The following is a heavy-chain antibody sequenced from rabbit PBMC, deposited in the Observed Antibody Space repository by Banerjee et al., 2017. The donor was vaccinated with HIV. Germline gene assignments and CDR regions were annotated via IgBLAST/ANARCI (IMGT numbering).Heavy chain of an antibody. CDR3: ARSSGTSYYNPYHFNL. CDR2: IYAGSSGST. V-gene: IGHV1S45*01. D-gene: IGHD8-1*01. Sequence: QQQLEESGGDLVKPEGSLTLTCKASGFDFSTNAMCWVRQAPGKGLEWIACIYAGSSGSTYYANWAKGRFTISKTSSTTVTLQMTSLTAADTATYFCARSSGTSYYNPYHFNLWGPGTLVTVS. J-gene: IGHJ4*01. CDR1: GFDFSTNA.